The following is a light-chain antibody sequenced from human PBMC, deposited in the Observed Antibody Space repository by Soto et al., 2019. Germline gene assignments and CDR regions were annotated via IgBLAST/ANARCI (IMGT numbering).Light chain of an antibody. CDR3: CSYAGATAV. CDR2: DVS. V-gene: IGLV2-11*01. J-gene: IGLJ2*01. Sequence: QSALTQPRSVSWSPGQSVTISCTGTSSDVGGYNYVSWYQQHPGKAPKLMIYDVSKRPSGVPDCFSGSKSGNTASLTLSGLQAEDEADYYCCSYAGATAVFGGGTKLTVL. CDR1: SSDVGGYNY.